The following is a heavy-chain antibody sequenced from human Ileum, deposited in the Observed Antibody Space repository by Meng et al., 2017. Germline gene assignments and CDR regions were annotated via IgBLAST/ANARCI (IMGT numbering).Heavy chain of an antibody. J-gene: IGHJ5*02. V-gene: IGHV4-34*01. CDR2: INPRGRT. D-gene: IGHD3-3*01. CDR1: RGSFSGYY. Sequence: QVQLQQWGAGLLKPSETLSLTCAVYRGSFSGYYWTWIRQPPGKGLEWIGEINPRGRTVYNPSLKSRVTISIDTSKNQFSLKLSSVTAADTAVYYCARENTIFGVVWGSWFDPWGQGTLVTVSS. CDR3: ARENTIFGVVWGSWFDP.